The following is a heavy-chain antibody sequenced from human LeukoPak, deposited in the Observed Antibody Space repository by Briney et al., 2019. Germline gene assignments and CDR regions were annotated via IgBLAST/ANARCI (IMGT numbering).Heavy chain of an antibody. J-gene: IGHJ4*02. D-gene: IGHD5-24*01. Sequence: SETLSLTCDLSGGSCDDYYCSWIRQPPAKGLEWIGEIHPHGIFYYNSSLMSRVTISIDTSKTQFSLRLTSVTAADTAFYYCSRGRDRSKAGDHWGPGSLVTVSS. CDR3: SRGRDRSKAGDH. V-gene: IGHV4-34*01. CDR1: GGSCDDYY. CDR2: IHPHGIF.